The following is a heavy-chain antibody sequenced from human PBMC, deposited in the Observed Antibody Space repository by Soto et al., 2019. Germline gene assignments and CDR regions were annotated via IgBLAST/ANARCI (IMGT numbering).Heavy chain of an antibody. J-gene: IGHJ5*02. V-gene: IGHV4-39*01. D-gene: IGHD1-7*01. CDR2: IYYSGST. CDR3: ARPDNWNYGCWFDP. Sequence: PSETLSLTCTVSGGSISSSSYYWGWIRQPPGKGLEWIGSIYYSGSTYYNPSLKSRVTISVDTSKNQFSLKLSSVTAADTAVYYCARPDNWNYGCWFDPWGQGTLVTVSS. CDR1: GGSISSSSYY.